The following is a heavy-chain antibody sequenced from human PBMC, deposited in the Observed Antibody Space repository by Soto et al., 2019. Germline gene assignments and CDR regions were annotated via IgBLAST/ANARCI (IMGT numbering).Heavy chain of an antibody. Sequence: GRSLRLSCAASGFTFSSYAMSWVRQAPGKGLKWVSAISGSGGSTYYADSVKGRFTISRDNSKNTLYLQMNSLRAEDTAVYYCAKVDSYYYGSGSHSLIDYWGQGTLVTDSS. D-gene: IGHD3-10*01. CDR1: GFTFSSYA. V-gene: IGHV3-23*01. CDR2: ISGSGGST. J-gene: IGHJ4*02. CDR3: AKVDSYYYGSGSHSLIDY.